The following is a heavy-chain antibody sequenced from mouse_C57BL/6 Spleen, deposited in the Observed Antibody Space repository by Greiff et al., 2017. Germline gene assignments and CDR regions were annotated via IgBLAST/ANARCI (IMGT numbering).Heavy chain of an antibody. CDR3: AREGYGSSLDY. Sequence: EVKLMESGPGLVKPSQSLSLTCSVTGYSITSGYYWNWIRQFPGNKLEWMGYISYDGSNNYNPSLKNRISITRDTSKNQFFLKLNSVTTEDTATYYCAREGYGSSLDYWGQGTTLTVSS. J-gene: IGHJ2*01. V-gene: IGHV3-6*01. D-gene: IGHD1-1*01. CDR2: ISYDGSN. CDR1: GYSITSGYY.